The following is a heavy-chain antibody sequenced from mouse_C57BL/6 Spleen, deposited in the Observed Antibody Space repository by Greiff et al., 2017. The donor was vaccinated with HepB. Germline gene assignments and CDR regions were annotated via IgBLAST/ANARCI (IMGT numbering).Heavy chain of an antibody. V-gene: IGHV5-9-1*02. Sequence: EVKLVESGAGLVKPGGSLKLSCAASGFTFSSYAMSWVRQTPEKRLEWVAYISSGGDYIYYADTVKGRFTISRDNARNTLYLQMSSLKSEDTAMYYCTREGTAQGFAYWGQGTLVTVSA. CDR2: ISSGGDYI. D-gene: IGHD3-2*02. CDR1: GFTFSSYA. CDR3: TREGTAQGFAY. J-gene: IGHJ3*01.